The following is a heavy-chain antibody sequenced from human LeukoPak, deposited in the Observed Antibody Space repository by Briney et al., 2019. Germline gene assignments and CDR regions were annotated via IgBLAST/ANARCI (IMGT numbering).Heavy chain of an antibody. CDR3: ARVYYSSSYDYWYFDL. Sequence: SETLSLTCTVSGGSIRNYYWSWLRQPPGKGLEWIGYIYYSGSTNYSPSLKSRVTISVDTSKNQFSLKLSSVTAADTAVYYCARVYYSSSYDYWYFDLWGRGTLVTVSS. J-gene: IGHJ2*01. CDR1: GGSIRNYY. V-gene: IGHV4-59*01. CDR2: IYYSGST. D-gene: IGHD6-13*01.